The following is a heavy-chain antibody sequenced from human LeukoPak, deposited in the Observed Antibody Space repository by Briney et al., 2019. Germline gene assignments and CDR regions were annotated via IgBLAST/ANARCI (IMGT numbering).Heavy chain of an antibody. D-gene: IGHD3-3*01. V-gene: IGHV3-30-3*01. J-gene: IGHJ6*02. Sequence: GGSLRLSCAASGFTFSSYAMHWVRQAPGKGLEWVAVISYDGSNKYYADSVKGRFTISRDNSKNTLYLQMDSLRVEDTAVYYCAKEFWSGRTYHGMDVWGQGTTVTVSS. CDR3: AKEFWSGRTYHGMDV. CDR2: ISYDGSNK. CDR1: GFTFSSYA.